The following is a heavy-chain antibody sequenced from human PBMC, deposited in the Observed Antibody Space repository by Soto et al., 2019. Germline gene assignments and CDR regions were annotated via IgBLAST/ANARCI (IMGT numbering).Heavy chain of an antibody. J-gene: IGHJ4*02. D-gene: IGHD3-16*01. Sequence: SETLSLTCTVSGVSISSGDYYWSWIRQPPGKGLEWIGYIYYSENTHSNPSLKSRVAISGDTSKNQFSLKLSSVTAADTAVYYCARESYIGGDYWGQGTLVTVSS. CDR2: IYYSENT. CDR1: GVSISSGDYY. CDR3: ARESYIGGDY. V-gene: IGHV4-30-4*01.